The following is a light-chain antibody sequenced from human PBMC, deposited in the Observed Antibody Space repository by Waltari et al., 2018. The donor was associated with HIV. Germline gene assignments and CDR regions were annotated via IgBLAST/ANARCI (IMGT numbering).Light chain of an antibody. J-gene: IGLJ3*02. CDR3: AAWDDSLAWV. Sequence: QSVLTQPPPASGTPGQRVTITCSGSSSHIGSTTVTWYQQLPGTAPKLLICSNNQRPSGVPDRFSGSKSGTSASLAISGLQSEDEADYYCAAWDDSLAWVFGGGTKLTVL. V-gene: IGLV1-44*01. CDR2: SNN. CDR1: SSHIGSTT.